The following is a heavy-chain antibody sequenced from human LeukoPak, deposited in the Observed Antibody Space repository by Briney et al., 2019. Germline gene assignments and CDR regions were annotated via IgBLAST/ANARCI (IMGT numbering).Heavy chain of an antibody. D-gene: IGHD1-26*01. CDR1: GFTFSSSL. J-gene: IGHJ4*02. CDR3: ASGSGSYYAY. V-gene: IGHV3-74*01. CDR2: VNSDGSAT. Sequence: GGSLRLSCAASGFTFSSSLMHWVRQAPGKGLVWASRVNSDGSATSYADSVKGRFTISRDNAKNTLYLQMNSLRAEDTAVYYCASGSGSYYAYWGQGTLVTVSS.